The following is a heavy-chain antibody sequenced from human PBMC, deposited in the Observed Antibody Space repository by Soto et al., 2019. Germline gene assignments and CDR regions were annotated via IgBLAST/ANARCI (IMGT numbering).Heavy chain of an antibody. CDR1: GGSISSGDYY. D-gene: IGHD3-22*01. V-gene: IGHV4-30-4*01. Sequence: SETLSLTCTVSGGSISSGDYYWSWIRQPPGKGLEWIGYIYYSGSTYYNPSLKSRVTISVDTSKNQFSLKLSSVTAADTAVYYCAREGPYYYDFHYFEYWGQGTLVTVSS. J-gene: IGHJ4*02. CDR2: IYYSGST. CDR3: AREGPYYYDFHYFEY.